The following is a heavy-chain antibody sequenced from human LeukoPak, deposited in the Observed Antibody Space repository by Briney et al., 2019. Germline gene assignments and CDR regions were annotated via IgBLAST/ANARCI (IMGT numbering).Heavy chain of an antibody. D-gene: IGHD2-2*01. CDR1: GYTFTGYY. CDR3: ASSTVLRDALDI. J-gene: IGHJ3*02. CDR2: INPNSGGT. V-gene: IGHV1-2*02. Sequence: ASVRVSCKASGYTFTGYYMHWVRQAPGQGLEWMGWINPNSGGTNYAQKFQGRVTMTRDTSISTAYMELSRLRSDDTAVYYCASSTVLRDALDIWGQGTMVTVSS.